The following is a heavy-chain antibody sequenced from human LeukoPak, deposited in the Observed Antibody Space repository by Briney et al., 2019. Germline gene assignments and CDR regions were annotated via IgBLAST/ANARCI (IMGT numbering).Heavy chain of an antibody. D-gene: IGHD3-22*01. CDR2: IYYSGST. V-gene: IGHV4-39*07. CDR3: ARDLLTYYYHSSGYHPEKGFDY. CDR1: GGSISSSSYY. J-gene: IGHJ4*02. Sequence: SETLSLTCTVSGGSISSSSYYWGWIRQPPGKGLEWIGSIYYSGSTYYNPSLKSRVTISVDTSKNQFSLKLSSVTAADTAVYYCARDLLTYYYHSSGYHPEKGFDYWGQGTMVTVSS.